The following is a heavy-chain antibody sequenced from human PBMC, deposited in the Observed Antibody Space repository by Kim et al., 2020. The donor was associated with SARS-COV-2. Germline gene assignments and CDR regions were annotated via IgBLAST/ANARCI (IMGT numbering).Heavy chain of an antibody. V-gene: IGHV3-7*01. CDR3: ARDSYCSSTSCLYYYYYGMDV. Sequence: GGSLRLSCAASGFTFSSYWMSWVRQAPGKGLEWVANIKQDGSEKYYVDSVKGRFTISRDNAKNSLYLQMNSLRAEDTAVYYCARDSYCSSTSCLYYYYYGMDVWGQGTTVTVSS. D-gene: IGHD2-2*01. CDR2: IKQDGSEK. CDR1: GFTFSSYW. J-gene: IGHJ6*02.